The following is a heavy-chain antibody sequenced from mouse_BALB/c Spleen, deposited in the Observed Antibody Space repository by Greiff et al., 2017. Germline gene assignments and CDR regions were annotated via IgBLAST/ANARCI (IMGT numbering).Heavy chain of an antibody. CDR3: ARGGTYYGNYVWFAY. CDR1: GFTFSSYA. J-gene: IGHJ3*01. Sequence: EVKLVESGGGLVKPGGSLKLSCAASGFTFSSYAMSWVRQTPEKRLEWVASISSGGSTYYPDSVKGRFTISRDNARNILYLQMSSLRSEDTAMYYCARGGTYYGNYVWFAYWGQGTLVTVSA. CDR2: ISSGGST. V-gene: IGHV5-6-5*01. D-gene: IGHD2-10*01.